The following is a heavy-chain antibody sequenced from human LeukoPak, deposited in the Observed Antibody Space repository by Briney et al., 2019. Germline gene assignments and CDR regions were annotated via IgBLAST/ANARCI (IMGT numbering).Heavy chain of an antibody. CDR3: SSYPALFCAGWDGHH. D-gene: IGHD3/OR15-3a*01. CDR1: GFTFTSYA. Sequence: GGSLRLSCAASGFTFTSYAMNSVRQAPGKGLEWVSSISSSSSYIYYADSVKGRFTISRDNAKNSLYLQMNSLRAEDTAVYYCSSYPALFCAGWDGHHWGQGTLVTVSS. CDR2: ISSSSSYI. J-gene: IGHJ5*02. V-gene: IGHV3-21*01.